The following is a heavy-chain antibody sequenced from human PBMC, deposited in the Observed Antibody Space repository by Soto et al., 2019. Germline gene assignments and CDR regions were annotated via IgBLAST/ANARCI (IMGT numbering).Heavy chain of an antibody. D-gene: IGHD6-6*01. CDR1: GGSISSYY. J-gene: IGHJ5*02. CDR3: AREEYSSSSIWFDP. Sequence: LSLTCTVSGGSISSYYWSWIRQPPGKGLEWIGYIYYSGSTNYNPSLKSRVTISVDTSKNQFSLKLSSVTAADTAVYYCAREEYSSSSIWFDPWGQGTLVTVSS. CDR2: IYYSGST. V-gene: IGHV4-59*01.